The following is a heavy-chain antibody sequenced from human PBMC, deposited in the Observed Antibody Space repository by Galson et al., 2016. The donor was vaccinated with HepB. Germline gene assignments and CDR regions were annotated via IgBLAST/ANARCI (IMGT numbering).Heavy chain of an antibody. CDR2: ISSTSIYK. Sequence: SLRLSCAASGFTFSSHSMNWVRQTPGKGLEWVASISSTSIYKHYGDSVKGRFSIFRDNANNSLHLQMNTLRVDDTGVYFCVRDGGVGMASDAFDIWGRGTLVTVSS. V-gene: IGHV3-21*01. D-gene: IGHD2-8*02. CDR3: VRDGGVGMASDAFDI. CDR1: GFTFSSHS. J-gene: IGHJ3*02.